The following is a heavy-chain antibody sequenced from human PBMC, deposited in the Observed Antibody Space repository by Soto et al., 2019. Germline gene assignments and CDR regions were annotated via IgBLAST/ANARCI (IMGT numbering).Heavy chain of an antibody. J-gene: IGHJ4*02. CDR1: GFTFSSYA. D-gene: IGHD6-19*01. V-gene: IGHV3-30-3*01. Sequence: QVQLVESGGGVVQPGRSLRLSCAASGFTFSSYAMHWVRQAPGKGLERVAVMSYDGSNKYYADSVKGRFTISRDNSKNTLYLQMNSLRAEDTAVYYCARDKSPYSSVWHNRHVYYWGQGTLVTVYS. CDR3: ARDKSPYSSVWHNRHVYY. CDR2: MSYDGSNK.